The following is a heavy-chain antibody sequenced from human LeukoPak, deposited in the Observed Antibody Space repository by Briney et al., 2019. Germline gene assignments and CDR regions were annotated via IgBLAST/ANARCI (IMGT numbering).Heavy chain of an antibody. D-gene: IGHD3-16*02. V-gene: IGHV3-30*02. J-gene: IGHJ6*03. CDR3: AKDGNYVWGSYRYTDYYYYMDV. CDR2: IRYDGSNK. Sequence: GGSLRLSCAASGFTFGSYGMHWVRQAPGKGLEWVAFIRYDGSNKYYADSVKGRFTISRDNSKNTLYLQMNSLRAEDTAVYYCAKDGNYVWGSYRYTDYYYYMDVWGKGTTVTVSS. CDR1: GFTFGSYG.